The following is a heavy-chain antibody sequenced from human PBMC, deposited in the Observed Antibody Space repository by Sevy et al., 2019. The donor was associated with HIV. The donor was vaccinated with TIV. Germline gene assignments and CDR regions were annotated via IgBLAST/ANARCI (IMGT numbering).Heavy chain of an antibody. V-gene: IGHV1-69*13. CDR3: ARAKRAYGGYGFWSGYSGYYYYGMDV. Sequence: ASVKVSCKASGGTFSSYAISWVRQAPGQGLEWMGGIIPIFGTANYAQKFQGRVTITADESTSTAYMGLSGLGSEDTAVDYCARAKRAYGGYGFWSGYSGYYYYGMDVWGQGTTVTVSS. CDR2: IIPIFGTA. CDR1: GGTFSSYA. J-gene: IGHJ6*02. D-gene: IGHD3-3*01.